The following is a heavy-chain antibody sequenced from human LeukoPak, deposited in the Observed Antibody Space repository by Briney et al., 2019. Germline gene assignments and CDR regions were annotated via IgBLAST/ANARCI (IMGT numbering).Heavy chain of an antibody. CDR3: ARGGLTVRGDVWFDP. Sequence: GGSLRLSCAASGFTFSSYSMNWVRQAPGKGLEWVSYISSSGSTIYYADSVRGRFTISRDNAKNSLYLQMNSLRAEDTAVYYCARGGLTVRGDVWFDPWGQGTLVTVSS. D-gene: IGHD3-10*01. J-gene: IGHJ5*02. V-gene: IGHV3-48*04. CDR2: ISSSGSTI. CDR1: GFTFSSYS.